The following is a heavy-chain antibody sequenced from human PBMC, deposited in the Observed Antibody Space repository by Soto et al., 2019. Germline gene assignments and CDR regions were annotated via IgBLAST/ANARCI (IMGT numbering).Heavy chain of an antibody. CDR3: ARDFRDFWSGYSRFDP. CDR2: INPSGGST. CDR1: GYTFPSYY. D-gene: IGHD3-3*01. J-gene: IGHJ5*02. V-gene: IGHV1-46*01. Sequence: ASVKVSCKASGYTFPSYYIHWVRQAPGQGLEWKGKINPSGGSTSYAQKFQGRVTMTRDTSTSTVYMELSSLRSEDTAVYYCARDFRDFWSGYSRFDPWGQGTLVTVSS.